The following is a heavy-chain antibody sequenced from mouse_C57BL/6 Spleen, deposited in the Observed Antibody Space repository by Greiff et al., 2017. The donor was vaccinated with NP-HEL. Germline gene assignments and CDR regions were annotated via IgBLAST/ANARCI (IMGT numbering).Heavy chain of an antibody. CDR2: ISSGGDYI. D-gene: IGHD2-9*01. CDR3: TRDASYGYDRYFDV. J-gene: IGHJ1*03. Sequence: EVQLVESGEGLVKPGGSLKLSCAASGFTFSSYAMSWVRQTPEKRLEWVAYISSGGDYIYYADTVKGRFTISRDNARNTLYLQMSSLKSEDTAMYYCTRDASYGYDRYFDVWGTGTTVTVSS. CDR1: GFTFSSYA. V-gene: IGHV5-9-1*02.